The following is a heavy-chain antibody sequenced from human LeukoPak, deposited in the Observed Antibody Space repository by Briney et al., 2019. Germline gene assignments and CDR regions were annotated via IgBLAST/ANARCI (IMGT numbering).Heavy chain of an antibody. Sequence: SETLSLTCAVYGGSFSGYYWSWIRQPPGKGLEWIGEINHSGSTNYNPSLKSRVTISVDTSKNQFSLKLSSVTAADTAVYYCARGEETWLQSVSVTFDIWGQGTMVTVSS. CDR1: GGSFSGYY. D-gene: IGHD5-24*01. CDR2: INHSGST. J-gene: IGHJ3*02. CDR3: ARGEETWLQSVSVTFDI. V-gene: IGHV4-34*01.